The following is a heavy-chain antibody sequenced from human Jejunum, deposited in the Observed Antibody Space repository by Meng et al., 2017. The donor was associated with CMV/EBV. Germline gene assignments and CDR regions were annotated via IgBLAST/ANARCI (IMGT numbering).Heavy chain of an antibody. J-gene: IGHJ6*02. Sequence: SGFALSTYAMNWVRQAPGKGLEWVSSIDASSTYIYYADSMKGRFTISRDNSKNTLFLQMNSLRAEDTAVYSCARSAPYVYSSPGVWGQGTTVTVSS. CDR3: ARSAPYVYSSPGV. CDR2: IDASSTYI. D-gene: IGHD6-19*01. V-gene: IGHV3-21*01. CDR1: GFALSTYA.